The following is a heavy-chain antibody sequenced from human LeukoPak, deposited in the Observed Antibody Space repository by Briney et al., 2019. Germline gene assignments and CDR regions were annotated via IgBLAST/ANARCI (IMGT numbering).Heavy chain of an antibody. CDR3: ARDYGSYYDSSGYPQGFGY. J-gene: IGHJ4*02. Sequence: ASVKVSCKASGYTFTGYYMHWVRQAPGQGLEWMGWINPNSGGTNYAQKFQGRVTMTRDTSISTAYMELSGLRSDDTAVYYCARDYGSYYDSSGYPQGFGYWGQGTLVTVSS. D-gene: IGHD3-22*01. V-gene: IGHV1-2*02. CDR2: INPNSGGT. CDR1: GYTFTGYY.